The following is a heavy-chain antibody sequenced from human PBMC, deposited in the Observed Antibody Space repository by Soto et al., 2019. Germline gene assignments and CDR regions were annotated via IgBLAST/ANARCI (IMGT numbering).Heavy chain of an antibody. V-gene: IGHV3-23*01. CDR3: ATGTAAPAY. CDR1: GFTFNYYS. Sequence: GGSLRLSCPGSGFTFNYYSMKWVRQAPGKGLEWVSGISTSGGTTDYADSVQGRFTSSRDNSNNTLYLQSTSLRAEKTAVYCGATGTAAPAYWGQGTLVTVSS. CDR2: ISTSGGTT. D-gene: IGHD6-13*01. J-gene: IGHJ4*02.